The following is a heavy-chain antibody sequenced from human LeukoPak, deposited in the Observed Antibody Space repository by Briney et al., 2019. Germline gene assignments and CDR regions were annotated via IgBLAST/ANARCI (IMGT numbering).Heavy chain of an antibody. J-gene: IGHJ4*02. D-gene: IGHD1-1*01. CDR2: INAYNGKT. Sequence: ASVKVSCKVSGYTFTRFAFSWVRQAPGHGLEWMGRINAYNGKTEYSEKLQGILTMTTETSSSTLYLELRSLGSDDTAVYFCARGTPQHLKRFDDWGQGTLVT. CDR3: ARGTPQHLKRFDD. V-gene: IGHV1-18*01. CDR1: GYTFTRFA.